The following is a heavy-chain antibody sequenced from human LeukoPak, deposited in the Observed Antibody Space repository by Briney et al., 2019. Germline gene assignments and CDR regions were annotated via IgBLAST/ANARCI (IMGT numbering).Heavy chain of an antibody. CDR2: IYYSGST. V-gene: IGHV4-31*03. CDR3: ARATNGAAAAGTYDY. Sequence: IPAETLSLTCTVSGGSISSVGYYWICIRQHPGKGLEWSGYIYYSGSTYYNPSLKSRVTISVDTSKTQFSLKLSSVTAADTAVYYCARATNGAAAAGTYDYWGQGTLVTDSS. J-gene: IGHJ4*02. CDR1: GGSISSVGYY. D-gene: IGHD6-13*01.